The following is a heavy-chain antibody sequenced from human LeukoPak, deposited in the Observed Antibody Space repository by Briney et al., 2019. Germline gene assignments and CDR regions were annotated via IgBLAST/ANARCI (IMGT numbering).Heavy chain of an antibody. CDR3: AREAYGDLLSYFDY. D-gene: IGHD4-17*01. CDR2: IYYSGST. Sequence: PSETLSLTCTVSGGSISSYYWSWIRQPPGKGLEWIGYIYYSGSTNYNPSLKSRVTISVDTSKNQFSLKLSSVTAADTAVYYCAREAYGDLLSYFDYWGQGTLVTVFS. V-gene: IGHV4-59*01. J-gene: IGHJ4*02. CDR1: GGSISSYY.